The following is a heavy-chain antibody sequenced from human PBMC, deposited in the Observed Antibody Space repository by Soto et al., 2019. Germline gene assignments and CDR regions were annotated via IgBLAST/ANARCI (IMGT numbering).Heavy chain of an antibody. J-gene: IGHJ4*02. CDR1: GFIFTSYA. D-gene: IGHD6-19*01. CDR3: AKAKLHIAVADPIDS. Sequence: EVQVLESGGGLVQPGGSLRLSCAASGFIFTSYAMNWVRQGPGKGLEWVSGISGSAGSTYYADSVKGRFSSARDTSKNTLHLEMNSLRAGDTAIYYCAKAKLHIAVADPIDSWGQGNLVTVS. V-gene: IGHV3-23*01. CDR2: ISGSAGST.